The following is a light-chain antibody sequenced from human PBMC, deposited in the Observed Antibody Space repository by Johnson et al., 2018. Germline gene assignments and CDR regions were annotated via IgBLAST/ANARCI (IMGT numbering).Light chain of an antibody. J-gene: IGLJ1*01. CDR2: ENN. Sequence: QSVLTQPPSVSAAPGQKVTISCSGSSSNIGNNYVSWYQQLPGTAPKLLIYENNKRPSGIPDRFSGSKSGTSATLGITGLQTGDEADYYFGTWDSSLSAGNVFGTGPKVTVL. CDR1: SSNIGNNY. CDR3: GTWDSSLSAGNV. V-gene: IGLV1-51*02.